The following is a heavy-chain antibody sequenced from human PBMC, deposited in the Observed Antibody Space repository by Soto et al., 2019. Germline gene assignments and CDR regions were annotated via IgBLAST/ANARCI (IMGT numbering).Heavy chain of an antibody. D-gene: IGHD1-26*01. CDR1: GCTVSNNY. CDR3: AREGGYYHYFDY. J-gene: IGHJ4*01. Sequence: AGGSLRLSCAVSGCTVSNNYMNWVRQAPGKGLEWVSVIYSDDTTFYADSVKGRFTISRHNSKNTLYLQMNSLRAEDTAVYYCAREGGYYHYFDYWGRGTLVTVSS. CDR2: IYSDDTT. V-gene: IGHV3-53*04.